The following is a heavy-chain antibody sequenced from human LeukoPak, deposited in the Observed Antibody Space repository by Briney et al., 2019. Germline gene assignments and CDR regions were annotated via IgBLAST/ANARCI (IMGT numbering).Heavy chain of an antibody. CDR1: GFTFSDFY. Sequence: GGSLRLSCATSGFTFSDFYMSWIRQAPGKGLEWISYISSSGSSTNYADSVKGRFTISRDNAKNSLYLQMNRLRAEDTAVYYCARDLIHRSGEANYWGRGTLVTVSS. CDR3: ARDLIHRSGEANY. V-gene: IGHV3-11*05. J-gene: IGHJ4*02. D-gene: IGHD3-22*01. CDR2: ISSSGSST.